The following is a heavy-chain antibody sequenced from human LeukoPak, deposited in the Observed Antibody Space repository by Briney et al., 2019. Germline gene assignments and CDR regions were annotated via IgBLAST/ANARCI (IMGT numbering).Heavy chain of an antibody. Sequence: SETLSLTCTVSGGSISSYYWSRIRQPAGKGLEWIGRIYTSGSTNYNPSLKSRVTMSVDTSKNQFSLKLSSVTAADTAVYYCARIPVGYCSGGSCYYYYYMDVWGKGTTVTVSS. J-gene: IGHJ6*03. CDR2: IYTSGST. D-gene: IGHD2-15*01. CDR3: ARIPVGYCSGGSCYYYYYMDV. V-gene: IGHV4-4*07. CDR1: GGSISSYY.